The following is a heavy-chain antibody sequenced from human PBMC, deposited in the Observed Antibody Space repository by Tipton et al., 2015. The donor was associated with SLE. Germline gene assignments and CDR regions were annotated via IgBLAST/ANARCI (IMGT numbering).Heavy chain of an antibody. CDR2: IYYSGST. J-gene: IGHJ4*02. Sequence: LRLSCTVSGGSISSYYWSWIRQPPGKGLEWIGYIYYSGSTNYNPSLKSRVTISVDTSKNQFSLKLSSVTAADTAVYYCARGYYDFWSGYNVDYWGQGTPVTVSS. CDR1: GGSISSYY. V-gene: IGHV4-59*01. D-gene: IGHD3-3*01. CDR3: ARGYYDFWSGYNVDY.